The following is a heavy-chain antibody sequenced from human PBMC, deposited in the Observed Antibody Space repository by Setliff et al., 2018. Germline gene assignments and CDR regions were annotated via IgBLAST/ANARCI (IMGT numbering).Heavy chain of an antibody. CDR1: GYTFTDFY. CDR3: ARGGSIYDHVWGSYRFVDS. J-gene: IGHJ4*02. Sequence: ASVKVSCKTSGYTFTDFYIQWVRRAPGQGLEWMGWINPYTGDTDYAPKFQGRVTVTRDTSVTTAYMDLTRLTSDDTAVYYCARGGSIYDHVWGSYRFVDSWGQGTVVTVS. D-gene: IGHD3-16*02. CDR2: INPYTGDT. V-gene: IGHV1-2*02.